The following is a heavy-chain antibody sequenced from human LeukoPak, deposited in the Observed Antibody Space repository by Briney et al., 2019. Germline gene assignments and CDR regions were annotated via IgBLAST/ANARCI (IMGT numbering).Heavy chain of an antibody. Sequence: SETLSLTCIVSGDSISSSYWSWIRQPPGKGLEWIGYIHYTGSTNYNPSLRSRVTISIDTSKNQFSLKLSSVTAADTAVYYCARVSRASLWLPLDSWGPGTLVTVSS. CDR1: GDSISSSY. CDR2: IHYTGST. D-gene: IGHD5-18*01. V-gene: IGHV4-59*08. J-gene: IGHJ4*02. CDR3: ARVSRASLWLPLDS.